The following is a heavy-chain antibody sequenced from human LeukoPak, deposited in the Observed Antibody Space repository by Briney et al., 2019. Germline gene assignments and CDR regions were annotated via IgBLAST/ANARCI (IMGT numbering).Heavy chain of an antibody. Sequence: GGSLRLSCAASGFTFSSYAMSWVRQAPGKGLEWVSDINGSGGSTYYADSVKGRFTISRDNSKNTLYLQMNSLRAEDTAVYYCAKDGGVYSTPYYMDVWGKGTTVTVSS. CDR3: AKDGGVYSTPYYMDV. V-gene: IGHV3-23*01. CDR1: GFTFSSYA. D-gene: IGHD6-13*01. CDR2: INGSGGST. J-gene: IGHJ6*03.